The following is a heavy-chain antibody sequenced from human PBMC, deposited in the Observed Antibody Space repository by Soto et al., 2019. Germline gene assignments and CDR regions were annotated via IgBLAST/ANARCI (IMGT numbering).Heavy chain of an antibody. Sequence: PGGSLRLSCAASGFTFSSYSMNWVRQAPGKGLEWVSYISSSSSTIYYADSVKGRFTISRDNSKNSLYLQMNSLRDEDTAVYYCARDPPSYDSSGYYYFDYWGQGTLVTVSS. V-gene: IGHV3-48*02. CDR2: ISSSSSTI. CDR1: GFTFSSYS. J-gene: IGHJ4*02. CDR3: ARDPPSYDSSGYYYFDY. D-gene: IGHD3-22*01.